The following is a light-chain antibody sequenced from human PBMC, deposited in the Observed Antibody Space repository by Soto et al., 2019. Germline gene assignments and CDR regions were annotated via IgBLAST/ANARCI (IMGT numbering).Light chain of an antibody. CDR1: SNDIKNYNL. J-gene: IGLJ2*01. CDR3: YSYATYSTFVV. V-gene: IGLV2-23*03. CDR2: EGS. Sequence: QSVLTQPASVSGSPGQSITISCTGTSNDIKNYNLVSWYQQHPGKAPKLMIYEGSKRPSGVSNRFSGSKSGTTASLTISGLQAEDEADYYYYSYATYSTFVVFGGGTKLTVL.